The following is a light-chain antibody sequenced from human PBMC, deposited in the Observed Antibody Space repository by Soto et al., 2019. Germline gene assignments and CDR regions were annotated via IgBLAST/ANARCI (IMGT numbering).Light chain of an antibody. V-gene: IGKV1-39*01. CDR2: GAY. J-gene: IGKJ1*01. CDR3: QQSYSTPWT. Sequence: DIQMTQSPSSLSASVGDRITITCRASQSISGYLSWYQQKPGKAPKVMIYGAYSLQSGVPSRFSGSGSGTVFTLTISSLQPEDFATYYCQQSYSTPWTFGQGTKVEIK. CDR1: QSISGY.